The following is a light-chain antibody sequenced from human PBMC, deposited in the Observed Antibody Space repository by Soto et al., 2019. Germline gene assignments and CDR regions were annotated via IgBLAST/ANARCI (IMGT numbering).Light chain of an antibody. CDR2: GAS. Sequence: EIVMTQSPATLSVSPGERATLSCRASQSVSSNLAWYQQKPGQAPRLLIYGASTRATGIPARFSGSGSGTDFTLTINSLQSEDFVVYYCQQYNSWPPITFGQGTRLEIK. CDR1: QSVSSN. CDR3: QQYNSWPPIT. V-gene: IGKV3-15*01. J-gene: IGKJ5*01.